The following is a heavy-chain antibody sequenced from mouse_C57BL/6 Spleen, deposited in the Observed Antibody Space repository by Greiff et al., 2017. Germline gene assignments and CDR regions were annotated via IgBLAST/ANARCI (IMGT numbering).Heavy chain of an antibody. Sequence: QVQLQQSGAELARPGASVKLSCKASGYTFTSYGISWVKQRTGQGLEWIGEIYPRSGNTYYNETFKGKATLTADKSSSTAYMGLRSLTSEDSAVYFCARSVEYLYAMDYWGQGTSGTVSS. CDR2: IYPRSGNT. CDR1: GYTFTSYG. D-gene: IGHD5-2*01. CDR3: ARSVEYLYAMDY. V-gene: IGHV1-81*01. J-gene: IGHJ4*01.